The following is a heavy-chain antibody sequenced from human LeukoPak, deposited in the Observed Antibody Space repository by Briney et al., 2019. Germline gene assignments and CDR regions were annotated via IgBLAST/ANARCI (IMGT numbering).Heavy chain of an antibody. J-gene: IGHJ4*02. D-gene: IGHD5-12*01. V-gene: IGHV1-2*04. CDR2: INPNSGGT. CDR1: GYSFTGNY. Sequence: ASVNVSCKASGYSFTGNYMRWVRQATGQGLEGMGWINPNSGGTNYAQKFQGWVTMTRDTSISTAYMELSRLRSDDTAVYYCARENSGYDSAFDYWGQGTLVTVSS. CDR3: ARENSGYDSAFDY.